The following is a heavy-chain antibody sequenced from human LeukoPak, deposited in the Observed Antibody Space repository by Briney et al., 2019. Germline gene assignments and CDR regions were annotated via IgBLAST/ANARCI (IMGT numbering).Heavy chain of an antibody. J-gene: IGHJ4*02. CDR2: INPNSGGT. CDR1: GYTFTGYY. V-gene: IGHV1-2*02. D-gene: IGHD3-10*01. Sequence: GASVKVPCKASGYTFTGYYMHWVRQAPGQGLEWMGWINPNSGGTNYAQKFQGRVTMTRDTSISTAYMELSRLRSDDTAVYYCARLFRVRGVISGFDYWGQGTLVTVSS. CDR3: ARLFRVRGVISGFDY.